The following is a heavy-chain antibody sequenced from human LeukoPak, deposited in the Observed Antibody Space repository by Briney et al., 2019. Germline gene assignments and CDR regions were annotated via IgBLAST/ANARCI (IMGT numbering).Heavy chain of an antibody. CDR1: GFTFSSYA. Sequence: PGGSLRLSCAASGFTFSSYAMSWVRQAPGKGLEWVSAISGSGGSTYYADSVKGRFTISRDNSKNTLYLQMNSLRAEDTAVYYCAKGVMVRGPSVQYYFDYWGQGTLVTVSS. J-gene: IGHJ4*02. D-gene: IGHD3-10*01. CDR2: ISGSGGST. V-gene: IGHV3-23*01. CDR3: AKGVMVRGPSVQYYFDY.